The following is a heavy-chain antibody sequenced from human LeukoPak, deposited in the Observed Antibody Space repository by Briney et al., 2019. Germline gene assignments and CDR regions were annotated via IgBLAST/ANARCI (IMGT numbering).Heavy chain of an antibody. V-gene: IGHV3-33*01. CDR1: GLTFTNHG. CDR2: VRSDGSDT. CDR3: ARDRGKDFLDN. J-gene: IGHJ4*02. Sequence: GTSLRLSCATSGLTFTNHGFHWVRQAAGKGLEWVAFVRSDGSDTYHANSVKGRFSISRDNSKNTVYLQMNSLRADGTALYYCARDRGKDFLDNWGQGTQVTVSS. D-gene: IGHD4-23*01.